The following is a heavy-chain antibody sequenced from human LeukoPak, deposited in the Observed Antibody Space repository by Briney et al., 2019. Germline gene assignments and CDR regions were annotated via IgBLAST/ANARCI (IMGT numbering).Heavy chain of an antibody. CDR3: STDISRDCSSTSCYGIFDY. D-gene: IGHD2-2*01. CDR2: IKSKTDGCTT. Sequence: GGSLRLSCAASGFTFSNAWMSWVRQAPGKGLEWVGRIKSKTDGCTTDYAAPVKGRFTISRYDSKNTLYLQMTSLKTEDTAVYYCSTDISRDCSSTSCYGIFDYWGQGTLVTVSS. CDR1: GFTFSNAW. J-gene: IGHJ4*02. V-gene: IGHV3-15*01.